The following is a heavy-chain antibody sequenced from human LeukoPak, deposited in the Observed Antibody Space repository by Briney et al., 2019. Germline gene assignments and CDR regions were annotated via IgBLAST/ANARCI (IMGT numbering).Heavy chain of an antibody. CDR1: GYSISSGYY. J-gene: IGHJ5*02. V-gene: IGHV4-61*01. CDR2: IYYRSST. CDR3: ARDRVGWFAP. Sequence: SETLSLTCTVSGYSISSGYYWSWIRQPPGKGLGWIGYIYYRSSTNYNLSLKSRVTISVDTSKNQFSLKLSSVTAADTAVYYCARDRVGWFAPWGQGTLVTVSS. D-gene: IGHD1-26*01.